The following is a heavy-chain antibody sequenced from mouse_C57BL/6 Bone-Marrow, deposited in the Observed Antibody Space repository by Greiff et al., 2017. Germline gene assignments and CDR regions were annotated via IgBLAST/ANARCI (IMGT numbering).Heavy chain of an antibody. CDR1: GFNIKNTY. J-gene: IGHJ1*01. CDR3: ARRYYYGSSYYWYFDV. CDR2: IDPANGNT. Sequence: EVKLQQSVAELVRPGASVKLSCTASGFNIKNTYMHWVKQRPEQGLEWIGRIDPANGNTKYAPKFQGKATITADTSSNTAYLQLSSLTSEDTAIYYCARRYYYGSSYYWYFDVWGQGTTLTVSS. D-gene: IGHD1-1*01. V-gene: IGHV14-3*01.